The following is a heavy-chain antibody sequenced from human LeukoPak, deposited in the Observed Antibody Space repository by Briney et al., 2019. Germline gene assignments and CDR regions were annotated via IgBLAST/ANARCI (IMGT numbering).Heavy chain of an antibody. CDR3: ARDNFPGYCSGGSCSFDY. V-gene: IGHV1-18*01. CDR2: ISAYNGNT. CDR1: GYTFTSYG. Sequence: ASVKVSCKASGYTFTSYGISWVRQAPGQGLEWRGWISAYNGNTNYAQKLQGRVTMTTDTSTSTAYMELRSLRSDDTAVYYCARDNFPGYCSGGSCSFDYWGQGTLVTVSS. D-gene: IGHD2-15*01. J-gene: IGHJ4*02.